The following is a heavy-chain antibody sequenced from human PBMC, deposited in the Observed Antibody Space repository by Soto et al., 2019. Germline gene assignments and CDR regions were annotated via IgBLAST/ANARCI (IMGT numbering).Heavy chain of an antibody. CDR1: GFTFSSYS. CDR2: ISSSSSYI. V-gene: IGHV3-21*01. Sequence: GGSLRLSCAASGFTFSSYSMNWVRQAPGKGLEWVSSISSSSSYIYYADSVKGRFTISRDNAKNSLYLQMNSLRAEDTAVYYCARDRKTIFGVVINGYYYGMDVWGQGTTVTVSS. J-gene: IGHJ6*02. D-gene: IGHD3-3*01. CDR3: ARDRKTIFGVVINGYYYGMDV.